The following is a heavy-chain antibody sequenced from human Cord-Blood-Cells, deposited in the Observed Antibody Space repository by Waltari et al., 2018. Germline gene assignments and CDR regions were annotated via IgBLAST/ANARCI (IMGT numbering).Heavy chain of an antibody. Sequence: QLQLQESGQGLVKPSETLSLTCTVSGGSIRSSSYYWGWIRQPPGQGMGWLGSIYYSRSTYNNQSLKSRVTISLDAAKNQFSLKLSSVTAADTAVYYCAGHIIAAAGCDYWGQGTLVTVSS. CDR3: AGHIIAAAGCDY. J-gene: IGHJ4*02. V-gene: IGHV4-39*01. CDR1: GGSIRSSSYY. D-gene: IGHD6-13*01. CDR2: IYYSRST.